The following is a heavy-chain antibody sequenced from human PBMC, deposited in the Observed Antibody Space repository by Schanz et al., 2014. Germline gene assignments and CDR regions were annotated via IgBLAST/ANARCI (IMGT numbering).Heavy chain of an antibody. Sequence: EVQLLESGGGLVQPGGSLRLSCAASGFTFSSYAMTWVRQAPGMGLEWVSYIRSSSTPIYYADSVKGRFTISRDNSKNTLYLQMNSLRAEDTAVYYCANNWNLDYWGQGTLVTVSS. CDR1: GFTFSSYA. V-gene: IGHV3-23*01. J-gene: IGHJ4*02. CDR3: ANNWNLDY. CDR2: IRSSSTPI. D-gene: IGHD1-20*01.